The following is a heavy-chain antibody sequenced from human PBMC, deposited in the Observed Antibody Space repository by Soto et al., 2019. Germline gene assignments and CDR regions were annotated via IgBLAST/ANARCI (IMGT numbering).Heavy chain of an antibody. V-gene: IGHV3-23*01. D-gene: IGHD6-19*01. CDR1: GFTFSSYA. Sequence: GGSLSLSCAASGFTFSSYAMSWVRQAPGKGLEWASAISGSGGSTYYAVSVKSRITINPDTSKNQFSLQLNSVTPEDTAVYYCARESGWYLSYYYYMDVWGKGTTVTVSS. J-gene: IGHJ6*03. CDR2: ISGSGGST. CDR3: ARESGWYLSYYYYMDV.